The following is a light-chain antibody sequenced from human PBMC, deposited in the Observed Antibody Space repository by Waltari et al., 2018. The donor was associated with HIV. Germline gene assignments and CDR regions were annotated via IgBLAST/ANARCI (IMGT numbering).Light chain of an antibody. CDR1: SPNLENVK. CDR3: VGWDSRLRGYV. Sequence: QSVLTQPPSASGAPGKRVNISCSGSSPNLENVKVYCYQQFPGAAPKLLIYKDTQRPSGVPDRFTGSKSGTSASLAIGGLRSDDEADYYCVGWDSRLRGYVFGAGTKVTVL. V-gene: IGLV1-47*01. CDR2: KDT. J-gene: IGLJ1*01.